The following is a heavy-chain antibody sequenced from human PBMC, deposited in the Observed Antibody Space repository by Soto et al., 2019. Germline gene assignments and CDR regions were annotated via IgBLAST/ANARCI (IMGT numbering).Heavy chain of an antibody. J-gene: IGHJ4*02. CDR1: GFTFSSYA. V-gene: IGHV3-23*01. Sequence: GESLKISCAASGFTFSSYAMSWVRQAPGKGLEWVSAISGSGGSTYYADSVKGRFTISRDNSKNTLYLQMNSLRAEDTAVYYCAKAGGGGSSSWYYFDYWGQGTLVTVSS. CDR2: ISGSGGST. CDR3: AKAGGGGSSSWYYFDY. D-gene: IGHD6-13*01.